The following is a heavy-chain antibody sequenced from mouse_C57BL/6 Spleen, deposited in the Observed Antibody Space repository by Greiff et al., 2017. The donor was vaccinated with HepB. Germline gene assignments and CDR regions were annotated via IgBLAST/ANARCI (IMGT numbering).Heavy chain of an antibody. CDR2: INPSSGYT. CDR1: GYTFTSYT. CDR3: ASHGSSLYWYFDV. J-gene: IGHJ1*03. Sequence: QVQLQQSGAELARPGASVKMSCKASGYTFTSYTMHWVKQRPGQGLEWIGYINPSSGYTKYNQKFKDKATLTADKSSSTAYMQLSSLPSEDSAVYYCASHGSSLYWYFDVWGTGTTVTVSS. D-gene: IGHD1-1*01. V-gene: IGHV1-4*01.